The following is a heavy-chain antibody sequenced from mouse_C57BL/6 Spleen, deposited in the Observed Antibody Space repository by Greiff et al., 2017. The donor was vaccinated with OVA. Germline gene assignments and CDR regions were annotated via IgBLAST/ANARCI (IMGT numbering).Heavy chain of an antibody. J-gene: IGHJ4*01. D-gene: IGHD3-3*01. CDR2: IRNKANGYTT. CDR3: VKGDPDYYAGDY. CDR1: GFTFTDYY. V-gene: IGHV7-4*01. Sequence: EVQRVESGGGLVQPGASLRLSCAASGFTFTDYYMSWVRQPPGKAPEWLALIRNKANGYTTEYTASVKGRFTISKAYSQNILDLQMNTLRAEDSATDDRVKGDPDYYAGDYWGQGTLATASS.